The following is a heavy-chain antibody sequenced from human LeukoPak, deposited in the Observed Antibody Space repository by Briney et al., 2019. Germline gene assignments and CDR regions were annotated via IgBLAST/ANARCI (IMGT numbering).Heavy chain of an antibody. Sequence: GGSLRLSCAASGFTFSNHVMNWVRQAPGKGLEWVSGISPSGDITYYADSVKGRFTISRDNSKNTLYLEVISLTAEDTALYYCARDAGEAIVGAHFDYWGQGTLVTVSS. CDR2: ISPSGDIT. V-gene: IGHV3-23*01. CDR3: ARDAGEAIVGAHFDY. J-gene: IGHJ4*02. D-gene: IGHD1-26*01. CDR1: GFTFSNHV.